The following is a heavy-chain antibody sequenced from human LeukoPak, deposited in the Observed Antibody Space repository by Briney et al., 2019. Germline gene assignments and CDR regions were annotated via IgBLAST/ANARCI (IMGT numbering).Heavy chain of an antibody. CDR1: GFTFSSYA. D-gene: IGHD3-10*01. J-gene: IGHJ4*02. CDR3: ARSPPAHYGSGSSLDC. V-gene: IGHV3-30*09. CDR2: ISYDGSNK. Sequence: QPGRSLRLSCAASGFTFSSYAMHWVRQAPGKGLEWVAVISYDGSNKYYADSVKGRFAISRDNSKNTLYLQMNSLRAEDTALYYCARSPPAHYGSGSSLDCWGQGTLVTVSS.